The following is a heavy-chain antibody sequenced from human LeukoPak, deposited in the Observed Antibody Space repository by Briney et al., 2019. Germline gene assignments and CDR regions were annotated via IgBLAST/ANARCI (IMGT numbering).Heavy chain of an antibody. J-gene: IGHJ4*02. Sequence: PGGSLRLSCAASGFTFSSYGMHWVRQAPGKGLEWVAVIWYDGSNKYYADSVKGRFTISRDNSKNTLYLQMNSLRAEDTAVYYCARGGHYDSSGSHGFDYWGQGTLVTVSS. CDR1: GFTFSSYG. CDR2: IWYDGSNK. CDR3: ARGGHYDSSGSHGFDY. D-gene: IGHD3-22*01. V-gene: IGHV3-33*01.